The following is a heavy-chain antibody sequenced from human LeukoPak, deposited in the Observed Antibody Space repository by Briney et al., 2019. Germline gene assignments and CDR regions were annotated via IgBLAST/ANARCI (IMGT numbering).Heavy chain of an antibody. V-gene: IGHV3-7*01. D-gene: IGHD2-15*01. CDR3: ARVGSPGYFDY. Sequence: GGSLRLSCAASGFTFSSYWMSWVRQAPGKGLEWVANIKQDGSGKYYVDSVKGRFTISRDNAKNSLYLQMNSLRAEDTAVYYCARVGSPGYFDYWGQGTLVTVSS. CDR2: IKQDGSGK. CDR1: GFTFSSYW. J-gene: IGHJ4*02.